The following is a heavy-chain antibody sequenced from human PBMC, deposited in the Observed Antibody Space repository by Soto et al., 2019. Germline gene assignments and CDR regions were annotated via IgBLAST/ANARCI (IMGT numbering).Heavy chain of an antibody. Sequence: PETLSHPCTVSGGSIRSYYCSWFRPPPGKGLEWIGYIYYSGSTYYNPSLKSRVTISVDTSKNQFSLKLSSVTAADTAVYYCARAAPRYCSGGSCYAGRYYWAQGTLVTVSA. D-gene: IGHD2-15*01. J-gene: IGHJ4*02. CDR1: GGSIRSYY. CDR3: ARAAPRYCSGGSCYAGRYY. CDR2: IYYSGST. V-gene: IGHV4-59*12.